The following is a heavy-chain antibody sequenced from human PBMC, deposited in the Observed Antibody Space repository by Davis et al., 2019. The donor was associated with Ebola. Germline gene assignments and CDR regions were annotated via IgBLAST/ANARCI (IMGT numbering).Heavy chain of an antibody. V-gene: IGHV3-23*01. CDR1: GFTVSSNY. J-gene: IGHJ4*02. D-gene: IGHD4-23*01. CDR3: AKRWQVRYFGY. Sequence: GESLKISCAASGFTVSSNYMSWVRQSPGKGLEWVSSISDSTGATYYTDSVKGRFAVSRDNSKNTVDLHMNSLRVEDTAVYYCAKRWQVRYFGYWGQGTLVTVSS. CDR2: ISDSTGAT.